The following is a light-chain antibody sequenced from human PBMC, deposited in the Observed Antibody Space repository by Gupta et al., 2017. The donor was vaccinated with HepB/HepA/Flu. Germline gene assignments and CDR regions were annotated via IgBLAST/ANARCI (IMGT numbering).Light chain of an antibody. Sequence: DIVMTQSPDSLAVSLGERAPINCKSSQSVLYSSNNKNYLAWYQQKPGQPPKLLIYWASTRESGFPDRFSGSGSGTDFTLTISSLQAEDVAVYYCQQYYSTPCSFGQGTRLEIK. J-gene: IGKJ2*04. CDR2: WAS. CDR1: QSVLYSSNNKNY. V-gene: IGKV4-1*01. CDR3: QQYYSTPCS.